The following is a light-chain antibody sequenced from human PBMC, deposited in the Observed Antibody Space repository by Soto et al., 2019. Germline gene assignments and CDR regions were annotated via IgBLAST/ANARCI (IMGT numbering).Light chain of an antibody. CDR2: EVS. CDR1: SSDVGNYKY. J-gene: IGLJ3*02. CDR3: SSYAGSNLWV. Sequence: QSALTQSPSPSGSPGQSVTISCTGTSSDVGNYKYVSWYQQHPGKAPKLMIYEVSKRPSGVPDRFSGSKSGNTASLTVSGLQVEDEADYYCSSYAGSNLWVFGGGTKLTVL. V-gene: IGLV2-8*01.